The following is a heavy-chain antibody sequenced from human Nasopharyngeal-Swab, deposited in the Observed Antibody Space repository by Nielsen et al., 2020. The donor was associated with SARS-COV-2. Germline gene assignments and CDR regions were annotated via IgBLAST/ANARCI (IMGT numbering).Heavy chain of an antibody. CDR3: ARATMIVVVIGAFDI. CDR1: GGSISSGGYY. V-gene: IGHV4-31*02. J-gene: IGHJ3*02. Sequence: SCTVSGGSISSGGYYWSWIRQHPGKGLEWIGYIYYSGSTYYNPSLKSRVTISVDTSKNQFSLKLSSVTAADTAVYYCARATMIVVVIGAFDIWGQGTMVTVSS. CDR2: IYYSGST. D-gene: IGHD3-22*01.